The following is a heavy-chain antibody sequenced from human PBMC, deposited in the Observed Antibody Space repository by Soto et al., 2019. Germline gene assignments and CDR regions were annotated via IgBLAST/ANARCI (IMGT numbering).Heavy chain of an antibody. CDR3: ARSYCSGGSCAKSTEQNWFDP. CDR2: IYYSGRT. J-gene: IGHJ5*02. Sequence: QVQLQDSGPVLVKPAQTLSLTCTASGGSISSGDYYWSWIRQPPGKGLEWIGYIYYSGRTYYNPSLKRRVTISVDTSTTQFSLRLSAVTAADTAVYYCARSYCSGGSCAKSTEQNWFDPWGQGALVTVSS. V-gene: IGHV4-30-4*01. CDR1: GGSISSGDYY. D-gene: IGHD2-15*01.